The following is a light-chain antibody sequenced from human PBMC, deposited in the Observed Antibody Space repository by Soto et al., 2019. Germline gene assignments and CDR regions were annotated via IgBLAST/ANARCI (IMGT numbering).Light chain of an antibody. V-gene: IGKV3-15*01. J-gene: IGKJ4*01. CDR3: QHYTNGLT. CDR1: QRGSSN. Sequence: EIVMTQSPATLSVSPGDRATLYCMASQRGSSNLAWDQQKPGQAPRLLIYGASTRATGIPARFSGSGYGTAYTLTIRSVKSEDVSVYDCQHYTNGLTGGGGTKVEIK. CDR2: GAS.